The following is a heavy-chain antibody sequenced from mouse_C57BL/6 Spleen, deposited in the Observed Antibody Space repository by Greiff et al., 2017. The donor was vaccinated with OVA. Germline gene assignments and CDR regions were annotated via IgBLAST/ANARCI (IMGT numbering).Heavy chain of an antibody. D-gene: IGHD2-1*01. J-gene: IGHJ4*01. CDR2: IDPETGGT. V-gene: IGHV1-15*01. CDR3: NYGNYDYAMDY. Sequence: QVQLKQSGAELVRPGASVTLSCKASGYTFTDYEMHWVKQTPVHGLEWIGAIDPETGGTAYNQKFKGKAILTADKSSSTAYMELRSLTSEDSAVYYCNYGNYDYAMDYWGQGTSVTVSS. CDR1: GYTFTDYE.